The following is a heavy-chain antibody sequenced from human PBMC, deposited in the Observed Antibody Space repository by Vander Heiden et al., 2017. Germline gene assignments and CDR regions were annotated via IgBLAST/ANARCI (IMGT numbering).Heavy chain of an antibody. CDR2: ISSSSSYI. CDR1: CFTFSTYS. D-gene: IGHD6-25*01. CDR3: AREGVLYSSALNYYYGMDV. J-gene: IGHJ6*02. V-gene: IGHV3-21*01. Sequence: EVQLVESGGGLVKPGGSLRLPCPASCFTFSTYSMNWVRQAPGKGLEWVSSISSSSSYIYYADSVKGRFTISRDNDKNSLYLQMNSLRAEDTAVYYCAREGVLYSSALNYYYGMDVWGQGTTVTVSS.